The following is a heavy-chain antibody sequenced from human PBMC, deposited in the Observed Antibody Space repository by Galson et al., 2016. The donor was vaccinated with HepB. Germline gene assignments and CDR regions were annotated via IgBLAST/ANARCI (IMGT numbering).Heavy chain of an antibody. Sequence: SVKVSCKASGYTFTDYDIHWVRQAPGQGLEWVGWMNPNSGNAGFSRKFQGRVTMTRDTAINTAYMELNSLRSEDTAVYYCAMPGEDIIPDYFFVSWGQGTRVTVSS. D-gene: IGHD3-3*01. V-gene: IGHV1-8*01. CDR2: MNPNSGNA. J-gene: IGHJ4*02. CDR3: AMPGEDIIPDYFFVS. CDR1: GYTFTDYD.